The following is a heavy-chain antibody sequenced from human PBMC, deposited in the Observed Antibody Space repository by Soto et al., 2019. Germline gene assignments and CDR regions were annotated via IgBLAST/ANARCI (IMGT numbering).Heavy chain of an antibody. V-gene: IGHV3-48*03. CDR2: ISGSGNTI. CDR3: AREQWLADPFDF. Sequence: DVQLVESGGGLVQPGGSLRLSCAVSGFTFSSFEMNWVRQAPGKGLEWLSYISGSGNTIYYADSVKGRVTISRDNAKNSLSLQTNSLRAEDSAVYYCAREQWLADPFDFWGQGTVVTVSS. D-gene: IGHD6-19*01. CDR1: GFTFSSFE. J-gene: IGHJ3*01.